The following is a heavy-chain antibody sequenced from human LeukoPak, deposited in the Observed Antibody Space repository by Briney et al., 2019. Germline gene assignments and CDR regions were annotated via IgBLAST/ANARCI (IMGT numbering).Heavy chain of an antibody. J-gene: IGHJ6*03. CDR3: AKAPDYYGSGSYYKTRYYYYYMDV. V-gene: IGHV3-30*02. D-gene: IGHD3-10*01. CDR1: GFTFSGYG. Sequence: QPGGSLRLSCAVSGFTFSGYGMHWVRQAPGKGLEWVAFIRYDGSNKYYADSVKGRFTISRDNSKNTLYLQMNSLRAEDTAVYYCAKAPDYYGSGSYYKTRYYYYYMDVWGKGTTVTVSS. CDR2: IRYDGSNK.